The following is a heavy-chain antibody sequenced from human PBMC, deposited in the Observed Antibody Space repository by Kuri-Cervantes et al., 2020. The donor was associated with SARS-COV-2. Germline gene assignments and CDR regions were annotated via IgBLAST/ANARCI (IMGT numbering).Heavy chain of an antibody. D-gene: IGHD2/OR15-2a*01. CDR2: IYYSGST. V-gene: IGHV4-30-4*01. Sequence: LRLSCTVSGGSISSGDYYWSWIRQPPGKGLEWIGYIYYSGSTYYNPSLKSRVTISVDTSKNQFSLKLYSVTAADTAVYYCARNRPTGGYFYGMDVWGQGTTVTVSS. CDR1: GGSISSGDYY. CDR3: ARNRPTGGYFYGMDV. J-gene: IGHJ6*02.